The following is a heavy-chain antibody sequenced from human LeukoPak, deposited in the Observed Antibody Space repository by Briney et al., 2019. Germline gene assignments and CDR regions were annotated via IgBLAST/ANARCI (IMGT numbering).Heavy chain of an antibody. CDR1: GGSISSHY. CDR2: LLDSVNT. V-gene: IGHV4-59*11. CDR3: ATIKRGSIYGYFDF. D-gene: IGHD5-18*01. J-gene: IGHJ4*02. Sequence: PSETLSLTCTVSGGSISSHYWSWFRQPPGKGLEWIAYLLDSVNTKDNPSLNSRLTLSADTSKNQFSLRLSSVTAADTAVYYCATIKRGSIYGYFDFWGQGIKVTVSS.